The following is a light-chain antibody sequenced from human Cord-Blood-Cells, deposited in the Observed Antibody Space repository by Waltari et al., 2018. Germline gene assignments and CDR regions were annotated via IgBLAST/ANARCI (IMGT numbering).Light chain of an antibody. Sequence: QSALTQPASVSGSPGPSVTISCTGTSRDVRRSTLVSWYQPHPGKAPTLMIYEGSKRPSGVSKRFSGSKSGNTASLTTSELQAEDEAYYYCGSDACSSTSVFGGGTKLTVL. V-gene: IGLV2-23*01. CDR3: GSDACSSTSV. CDR1: SRDVRRSTL. CDR2: EGS. J-gene: IGLJ3*02.